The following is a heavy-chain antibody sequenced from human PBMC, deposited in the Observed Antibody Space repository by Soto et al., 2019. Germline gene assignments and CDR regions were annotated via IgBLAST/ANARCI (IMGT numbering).Heavy chain of an antibody. CDR3: ARGPRVSSTGTGAH. V-gene: IGHV3-74*01. J-gene: IGHJ4*02. D-gene: IGHD1-1*01. CDR1: GFTLSAYW. Sequence: PGGSLRLSCSVSGFTLSAYWMHWVRQVPGKGLTWVSRISDDGSTATYADSVKGRFVISRDNAKNSLYLEMNTLRADDSGLYYCARGPRVSSTGTGAHWGRGTLVTVSS. CDR2: ISDDGSTA.